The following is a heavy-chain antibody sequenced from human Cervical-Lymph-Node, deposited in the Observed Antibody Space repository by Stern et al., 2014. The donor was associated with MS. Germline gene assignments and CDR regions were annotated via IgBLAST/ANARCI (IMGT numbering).Heavy chain of an antibody. J-gene: IGHJ4*02. V-gene: IGHV3-74*02. CDR1: GITLSSYW. D-gene: IGHD6-6*01. Sequence: EVQLLESGGGLVQPGGYLRLSCAASGITLSSYWMHWVRQAPAKGRVWVSRINSDGSSTSYVDSVKGRFTISRDNAKNTLYLQMNSLRAEDTAAYYCARSVGSSSDYFDYWGQGTLVTVSS. CDR3: ARSVGSSSDYFDY. CDR2: INSDGSST.